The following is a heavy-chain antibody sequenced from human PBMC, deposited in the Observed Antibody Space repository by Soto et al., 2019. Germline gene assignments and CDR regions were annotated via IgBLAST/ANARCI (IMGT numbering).Heavy chain of an antibody. V-gene: IGHV3-30*18. Sequence: PGGSLRLSCGASGFTFSNYGMHWVRQAPGKGLEWVAFISNDGSNKNYADSVKGRFSISRDNSKNTLYLQMNSLRAEDTAVYYCAKWGRAEGAFDIWGQGTMVTVSS. D-gene: IGHD3-16*01. CDR3: AKWGRAEGAFDI. J-gene: IGHJ3*02. CDR1: GFTFSNYG. CDR2: ISNDGSNK.